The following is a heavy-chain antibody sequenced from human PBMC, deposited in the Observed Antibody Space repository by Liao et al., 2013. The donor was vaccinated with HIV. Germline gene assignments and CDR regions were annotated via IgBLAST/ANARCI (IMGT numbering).Heavy chain of an antibody. CDR1: GGSISTYY. CDR2: IYYSGST. CDR3: ARDPAWGSHWFDP. J-gene: IGHJ5*02. Sequence: QVQLQESGPGLVKPSETLSLTCTVSGGSISTYYWSWIRQPPGKGLEWIGYIYYSGSTNYNPSLKSRVTISLDTSKKQFSLKLSSVTAADTAVYYCARDPAWGSHWFDPWGQGTPVTVSS. V-gene: IGHV4-59*01. D-gene: IGHD3-16*01.